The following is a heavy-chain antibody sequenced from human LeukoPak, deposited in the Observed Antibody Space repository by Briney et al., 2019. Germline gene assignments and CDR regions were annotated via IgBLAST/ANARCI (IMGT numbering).Heavy chain of an antibody. CDR1: GYTFTSYG. J-gene: IGHJ5*02. CDR2: ISAYNGNT. CDR3: ARDPYSDLPRDWFDR. V-gene: IGHV1-18*01. D-gene: IGHD2-15*01. Sequence: ASVKVSCKASGYTFTSYGISWVRQAPGQGLEWMGWISAYNGNTNYAQKLQGRVTMTTDTSTSTAYMELRSLRSDDTAVYYCARDPYSDLPRDWFDRGGQGTLVTVSS.